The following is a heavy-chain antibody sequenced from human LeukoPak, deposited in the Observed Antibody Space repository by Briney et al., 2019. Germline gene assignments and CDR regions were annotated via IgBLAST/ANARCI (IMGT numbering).Heavy chain of an antibody. Sequence: TSSETLSLTCAVYGGSFSGYYWSWIRQPPGKGLEWIGEINHSGSTNYNPSLKSRVTISVDTSKNQFSLKLSSVTAADTAVYYCARGGGYSSGPPTAAWGQGTLVTVSS. J-gene: IGHJ5*02. V-gene: IGHV4-34*01. CDR2: INHSGST. CDR1: GGSFSGYY. CDR3: ARGGGYSSGPPTAA. D-gene: IGHD6-19*01.